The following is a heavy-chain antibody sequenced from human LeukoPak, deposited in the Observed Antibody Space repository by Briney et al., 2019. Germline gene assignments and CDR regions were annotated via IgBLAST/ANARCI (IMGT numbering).Heavy chain of an antibody. CDR3: ARVPHSYDGDYYYYYYMDV. Sequence: PSETLSLTCTVSGGSISSYYWSWIRQPAGKGLEWIGRIHSSGSSNYNPSLKSRVTMSVDTSKNQFSLKLSSVTAADTAVYYCARVPHSYDGDYYYYYYMDVWGKGTTVTVSS. D-gene: IGHD3-3*01. CDR2: IHSSGSS. CDR1: GGSISSYY. V-gene: IGHV4-4*07. J-gene: IGHJ6*03.